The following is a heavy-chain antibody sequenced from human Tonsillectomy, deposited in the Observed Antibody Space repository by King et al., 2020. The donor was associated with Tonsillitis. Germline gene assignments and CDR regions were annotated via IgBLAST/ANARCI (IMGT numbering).Heavy chain of an antibody. D-gene: IGHD2-2*01. Sequence: VQLVESGGGVVQPGRSLRLSCAASGFTFSSYGMHWVRQAPGKGLEWVAVISYDGGKKYYADSVKGRFTISRDNSKNTLYVQMNSLRAEDTAVYYCANTGYCSTTSCPDYYYYGMDVWGQGTTVTVSS. CDR2: ISYDGGKK. J-gene: IGHJ6*02. CDR3: ANTGYCSTTSCPDYYYYGMDV. CDR1: GFTFSSYG. V-gene: IGHV3-30*18.